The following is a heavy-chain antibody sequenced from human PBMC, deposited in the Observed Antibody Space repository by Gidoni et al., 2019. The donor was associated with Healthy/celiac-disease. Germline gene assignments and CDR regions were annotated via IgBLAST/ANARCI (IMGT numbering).Heavy chain of an antibody. Sequence: QVQLQESGPGLVKPSQTLSLTCSVPGGSISSGRYYWSWIRQPAGKGLEWIGRIYTSGSTKYTPSLKSRVTISIDTSKNQFSLKLNSVTAADTAVYYCARDPFYCHGGSCYSAYFDCWGQGTLVTVSS. V-gene: IGHV4-61*02. D-gene: IGHD2-15*01. CDR3: ARDPFYCHGGSCYSAYFDC. CDR2: IYTSGST. CDR1: GGSISSGRYY. J-gene: IGHJ4*02.